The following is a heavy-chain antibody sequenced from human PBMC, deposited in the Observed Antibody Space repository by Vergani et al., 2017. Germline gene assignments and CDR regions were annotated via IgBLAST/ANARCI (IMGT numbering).Heavy chain of an antibody. CDR1: GFTVSSNY. V-gene: IGHV3-74*02. CDR3: ARSYDY. J-gene: IGHJ4*02. CDR2: INPHGSEA. Sequence: EVQLVESGGGLVQPGGSLRLSCAASGFTVSSNYMSWVRQAPGKGLEWVSHINPHGSEANYAGSVKGRFTISRDNAKNTVYLQMNSLRVEDTALYYCARSYDYWGRGTLVTVSS.